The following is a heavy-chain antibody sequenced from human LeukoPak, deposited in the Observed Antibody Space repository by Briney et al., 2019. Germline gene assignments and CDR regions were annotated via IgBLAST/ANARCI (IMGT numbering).Heavy chain of an antibody. V-gene: IGHV4-38-2*02. CDR2: ISHSGT. CDR3: ARDDYSNYGHY. J-gene: IGHJ4*02. D-gene: IGHD4-11*01. CDR1: GYSISSGYY. Sequence: SETLSLTCAVSGYSISSGYYWAWIRQPPGEGLEWVGSISHSGTYYNPSLKSRVSISMDTSKNQFSLSLSSVTAADTAVYYCARDDYSNYGHYWGQGKLVTVSS.